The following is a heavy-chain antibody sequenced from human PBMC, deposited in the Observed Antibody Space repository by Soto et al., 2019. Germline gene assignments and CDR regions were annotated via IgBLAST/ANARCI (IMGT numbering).Heavy chain of an antibody. CDR1: GFTFSNFA. CDR3: AKVSFYYFDSSGYPDY. CDR2: TRSNGEHT. J-gene: IGHJ4*02. V-gene: IGHV3-23*01. Sequence: GGSLRLSCAGSGFTFSNFALTWVRQAPGKGLEWVSTTRSNGEHTYYADSVKGRFTISRDDSRSTLYLQMNSLRVEDTAVYYCAKVSFYYFDSSGYPDYWGQGALVTVSS. D-gene: IGHD3-22*01.